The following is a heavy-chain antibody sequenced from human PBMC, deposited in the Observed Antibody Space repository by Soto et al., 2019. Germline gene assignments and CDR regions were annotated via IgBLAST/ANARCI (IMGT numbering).Heavy chain of an antibody. CDR3: ARGYSSGLRTDAFDI. D-gene: IGHD6-19*01. V-gene: IGHV3-21*01. J-gene: IGHJ3*02. Sequence: EVQLVESGGGLVKPGGSLRLSCAASGFSFSSYSMNWVRQAPAKGLEWVSSISSSSSYIYYADSVKGRFTISRDNAKNSLYLQMNSLRAEDTAVYYCARGYSSGLRTDAFDIWCQGTMVTVSS. CDR2: ISSSSSYI. CDR1: GFSFSSYS.